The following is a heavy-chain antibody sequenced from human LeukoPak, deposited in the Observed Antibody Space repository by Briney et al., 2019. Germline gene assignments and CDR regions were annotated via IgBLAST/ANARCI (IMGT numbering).Heavy chain of an antibody. CDR2: IYSGGST. Sequence: PGGSLRLSCAASGFTVSGNYMSWGRQAPGKGLEWVSVIYSGGSTYYADSVKGRFTISRDNSKNTLYLQMNSLRAEDTAVYYCARDGRIGSSWYSGFDNWGQGTLVTVSS. D-gene: IGHD6-13*01. CDR1: GFTVSGNY. J-gene: IGHJ4*02. V-gene: IGHV3-66*01. CDR3: ARDGRIGSSWYSGFDN.